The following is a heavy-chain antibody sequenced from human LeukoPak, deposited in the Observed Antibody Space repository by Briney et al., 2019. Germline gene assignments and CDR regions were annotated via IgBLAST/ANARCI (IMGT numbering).Heavy chain of an antibody. V-gene: IGHV3-21*01. J-gene: IGHJ4*02. CDR3: ARDHRVAGATGSSDY. D-gene: IGHD1-26*01. CDR1: GFTFSSYS. Sequence: GGSLRLSCAASGFTFSSYSMNWVRQAPGKGLEWVSSISSSSSYIYYADSVKGRFTISRDNAKNSLYLQMNSLRAEDTAVYYCARDHRVAGATGSSDYWGQGTLVTVSS. CDR2: ISSSSSYI.